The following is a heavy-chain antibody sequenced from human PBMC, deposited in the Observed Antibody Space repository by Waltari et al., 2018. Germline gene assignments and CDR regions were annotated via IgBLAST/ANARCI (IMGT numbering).Heavy chain of an antibody. J-gene: IGHJ3*02. CDR1: GFTFSTYN. CDR3: ARGRDGYIQDVFDI. V-gene: IGHV3-48*01. D-gene: IGHD5-12*01. Sequence: EVQLVESGGGLVQPGESLRLSCAASGFTFSTYNMDWVRQAPGKGLEWGSYISSSTTTYYADYVKGRFTISRDNAKNSLYLQMNSLRAEDTALYYCARGRDGYIQDVFDIWGQGTMVSVSS. CDR2: ISSSTTT.